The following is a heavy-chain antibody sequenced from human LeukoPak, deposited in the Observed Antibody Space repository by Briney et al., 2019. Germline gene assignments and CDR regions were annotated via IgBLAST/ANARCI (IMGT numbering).Heavy chain of an antibody. CDR2: INHSGST. D-gene: IGHD4-17*01. CDR3: ARVSRLRYFNY. Sequence: TPSETLSLTCAVYGGSFSGYYWSWIRQPPGKGLEWIGEINHSGSTNYNPSLKSRVTISVDTSKNQFSLKLSSVTAADTAVYYCARVSRLRYFNYWGQGTLVTVSS. J-gene: IGHJ4*02. V-gene: IGHV4-34*01. CDR1: GGSFSGYY.